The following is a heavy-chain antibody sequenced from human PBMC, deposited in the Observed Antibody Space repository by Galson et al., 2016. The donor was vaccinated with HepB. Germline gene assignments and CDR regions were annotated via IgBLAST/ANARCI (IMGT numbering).Heavy chain of an antibody. J-gene: IGHJ4*02. CDR1: GFTFRDYT. CDR3: AKEELWGSGSYPVDY. Sequence: SLRLSCAASGFTFRDYTMNWVRQAPGRGLEWVSSISESSRYIYSADSVKGRFTISRDNSKNTLYLQMNSLRAEDTAVYYCAKEELWGSGSYPVDYWGQGTLVTVSS. V-gene: IGHV3-21*01. CDR2: ISESSRYI. D-gene: IGHD3-10*01.